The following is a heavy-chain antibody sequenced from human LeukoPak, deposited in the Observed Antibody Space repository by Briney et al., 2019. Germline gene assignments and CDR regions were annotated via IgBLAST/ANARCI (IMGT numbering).Heavy chain of an antibody. CDR3: ANDWGSGDGYNYFDY. J-gene: IGHJ4*02. CDR2: ISGSGGST. V-gene: IGHV3-23*01. Sequence: GRSLRLSCSVSGFTFSSYAMHWVRQAPGKGLEWVSAISGSGGSTYYADSVKGRFTISRDNSKNTLYLQMNSLRAEDTAVYYCANDWGSGDGYNYFDYWGQGTLVTVSS. CDR1: GFTFSSYA. D-gene: IGHD5-24*01.